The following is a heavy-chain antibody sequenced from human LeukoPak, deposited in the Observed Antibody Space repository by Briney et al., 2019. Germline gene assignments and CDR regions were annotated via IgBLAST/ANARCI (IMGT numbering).Heavy chain of an antibody. Sequence: GGSLRLSCAASGFTFSNHGMHWVRQAPGKGPEWVALIWDDGSNKYYGESVKGRFTISRDNSKNTVYLQMNSLRAEDTGVYYCAKDLIWFGELLGLGPDYWGQGTLVTVSS. V-gene: IGHV3-33*06. CDR3: AKDLIWFGELLGLGPDY. J-gene: IGHJ4*02. CDR1: GFTFSNHG. CDR2: IWDDGSNK. D-gene: IGHD3-10*01.